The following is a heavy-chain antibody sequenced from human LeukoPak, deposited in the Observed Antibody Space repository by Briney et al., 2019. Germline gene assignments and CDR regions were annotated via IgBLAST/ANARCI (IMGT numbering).Heavy chain of an antibody. V-gene: IGHV1-2*02. CDR2: INPSSGGT. CDR1: GYTFTGYY. Sequence: ASVKVSCKASGYTFTGYYMHWVRQAPGQGLERMGWINPSSGGTNYAQKFQGRVAMTRDTSISTAYMELSRLRSDDTAVYYCARVIKPIGYCSSTSCYGPQADYWGQGTLVTVSS. D-gene: IGHD2-2*01. J-gene: IGHJ4*02. CDR3: ARVIKPIGYCSSTSCYGPQADY.